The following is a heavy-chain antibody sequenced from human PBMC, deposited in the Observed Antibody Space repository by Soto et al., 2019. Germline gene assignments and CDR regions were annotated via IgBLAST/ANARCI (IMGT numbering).Heavy chain of an antibody. V-gene: IGHV1-3*01. Sequence: GASVKVSCKASGYTFTSYAMHWVRQAPGQRLEWMGWINAGNGNTKYSQKFQGRVTITRDTSASTAYMELSSLRSEDTAVYYCAGPQGPDPYYYDTNWFDPWGQGTLVTVSS. D-gene: IGHD3-22*01. CDR1: GYTFTSYA. CDR3: AGPQGPDPYYYDTNWFDP. J-gene: IGHJ5*02. CDR2: INAGNGNT.